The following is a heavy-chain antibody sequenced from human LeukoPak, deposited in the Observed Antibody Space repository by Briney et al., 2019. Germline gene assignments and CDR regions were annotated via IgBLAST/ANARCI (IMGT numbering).Heavy chain of an antibody. CDR2: ISSSGSTI. D-gene: IGHD2-2*01. J-gene: IGHJ4*02. V-gene: IGHV3-11*01. CDR1: GFTFSDYY. Sequence: PGGSLRLSCAASGFTFSDYYMSWIRQAPGKGLEWVSYISSSGSTIYYADSVKGRFTISRDNAKNSLYLQMNSLRAEDTAVYYCARDSRYCSSTSCYSRELSFDYWGQGTLVTVSS. CDR3: ARDSRYCSSTSCYSRELSFDY.